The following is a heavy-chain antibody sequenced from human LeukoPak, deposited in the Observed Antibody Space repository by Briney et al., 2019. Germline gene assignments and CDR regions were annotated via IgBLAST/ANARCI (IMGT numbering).Heavy chain of an antibody. V-gene: IGHV3-21*01. CDR1: GFTFSSYS. Sequence: GGSLRLSCAASGFTFSSYSMNWVRQAPGKGLEWVSSISSSSSSYIYYADSVKGRFTISRDNAKNSLYLQMNSLRAEDTAVYYCARGVLYCSSTSCSIDYWGQGTLVTVSS. J-gene: IGHJ4*02. D-gene: IGHD2-2*01. CDR2: ISSSSSSYI. CDR3: ARGVLYCSSTSCSIDY.